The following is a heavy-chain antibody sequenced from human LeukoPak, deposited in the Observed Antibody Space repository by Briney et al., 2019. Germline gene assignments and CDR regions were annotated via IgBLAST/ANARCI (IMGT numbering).Heavy chain of an antibody. V-gene: IGHV3-23*01. CDR1: GFTFSSYA. CDR3: AKDPSVVVTATLDY. CDR2: ISGSGGST. Sequence: GGSLTLSCAASGFTFSSYAMSWVRQAPEKWLEWVSSISGSGGSTYYADSVKGRFTISRDNSKDTLYLQMNSLRAEDTAVYYCAKDPSVVVTATLDYWGQGTLVTVSS. J-gene: IGHJ4*02. D-gene: IGHD2-21*02.